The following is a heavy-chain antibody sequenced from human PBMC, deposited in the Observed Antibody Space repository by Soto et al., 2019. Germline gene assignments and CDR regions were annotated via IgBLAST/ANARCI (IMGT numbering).Heavy chain of an antibody. J-gene: IGHJ5*02. CDR2: IITLFGTA. Sequence: EQLMQSGAEVKQPGSSVKVSCKASGGTFSSHSINWVRQAPGQGLEWMGGIITLFGTANYAQNFQGRVTITADQSTSTAYMELNSLRSDDTAVYYWARVDYYASINWFDPWGQGTLVTVSS. CDR1: GGTFSSHS. CDR3: ARVDYYASINWFDP. V-gene: IGHV1-69*01. D-gene: IGHD3-10*01.